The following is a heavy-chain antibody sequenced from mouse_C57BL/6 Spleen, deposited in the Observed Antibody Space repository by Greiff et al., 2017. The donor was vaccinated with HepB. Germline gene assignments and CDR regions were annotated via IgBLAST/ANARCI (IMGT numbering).Heavy chain of an antibody. Sequence: VQLQQSGPELVKPGVSVKISCKASGYSFTGYYMNWVKQSPEKSLEWIGEINPSTGGTTYNQKFKAKATLTVDKSSSTAYMQLKSLTSEDSAVYYCARSGGIPFAYWGQGTLVTVSA. CDR2: INPSTGGT. V-gene: IGHV1-42*01. J-gene: IGHJ3*01. D-gene: IGHD4-1*01. CDR1: GYSFTGYY. CDR3: ARSGGIPFAY.